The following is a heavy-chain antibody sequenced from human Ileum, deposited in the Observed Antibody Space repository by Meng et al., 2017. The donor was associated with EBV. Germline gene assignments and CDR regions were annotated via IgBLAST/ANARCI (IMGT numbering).Heavy chain of an antibody. CDR2: IYGDDEK. J-gene: IGHJ5*02. Sequence: QITLKESGPTLVKPXXTLTLTCTFSGFSLSTSGVGVGWIRQPPGKALECLAIIYGDDEKRYSPSLESRLTVTKDTSKNQVVLTMTNMVPVDTATYYCARAAARPSDWFDTWGQGTLVTVSS. CDR1: GFSLSTSGVG. D-gene: IGHD6-6*01. CDR3: ARAAARPSDWFDT. V-gene: IGHV2-5*02.